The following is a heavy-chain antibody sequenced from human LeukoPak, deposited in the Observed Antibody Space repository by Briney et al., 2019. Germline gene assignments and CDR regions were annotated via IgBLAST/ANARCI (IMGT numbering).Heavy chain of an antibody. Sequence: GGSMRLSGAASGFTFSSYEMDWIRQAPGKGLERVSYISSSGSTIYYADSVKGRFTISRDNAKNSLYLQMNSLRAEDTAVYYCAELGITMIGGVWGKGTTVTISS. CDR1: GFTFSSYE. J-gene: IGHJ6*04. D-gene: IGHD3-10*02. CDR2: ISSSGSTI. V-gene: IGHV3-48*03. CDR3: AELGITMIGGV.